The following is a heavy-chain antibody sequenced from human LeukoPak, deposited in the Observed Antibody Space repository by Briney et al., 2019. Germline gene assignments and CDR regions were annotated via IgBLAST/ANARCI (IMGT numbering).Heavy chain of an antibody. CDR3: ANDPLFFYYGMDV. Sequence: ASVKVSCKASGYTFTSYGISWVRQAPGQGLEWMGWISAYNGNTNYAQKLQGRVTMTTDTSTSTAYMELRSLRSDDTAIYYCANDPLFFYYGMDVWGQGTTVTVSS. CDR2: ISAYNGNT. CDR1: GYTFTSYG. V-gene: IGHV1-18*01. J-gene: IGHJ6*02. D-gene: IGHD3-10*01.